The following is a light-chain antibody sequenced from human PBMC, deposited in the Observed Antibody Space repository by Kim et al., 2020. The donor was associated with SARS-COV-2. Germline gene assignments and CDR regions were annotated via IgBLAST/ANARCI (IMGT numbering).Light chain of an antibody. Sequence: RGTIPCTRSNSTIGAGYYLPWYQLLPASDPDLLIYGKNNRPSGVPNSFSASKSGTSASLAITGLQAEDEGEYYCQSYDATLGAYVVFGGGTQLTVL. CDR3: QSYDATLGAYVV. CDR2: GKN. J-gene: IGLJ2*01. V-gene: IGLV1-40*01. CDR1: NSTIGAGYY.